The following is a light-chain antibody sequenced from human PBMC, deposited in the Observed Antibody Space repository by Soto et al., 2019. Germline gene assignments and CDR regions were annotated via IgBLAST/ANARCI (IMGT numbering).Light chain of an antibody. Sequence: QSVLTQPASVSGSPGQSVAISCNGTSSDVGAYNYISWYQQHPGKAPKLLLSEVSNWPSGVSDRFSGSKSGNTASLTISGLQAEDEADYYCSSLTTSFTYVFGTGTKGTVL. J-gene: IGLJ1*01. CDR2: EVS. CDR3: SSLTTSFTYV. CDR1: SSDVGAYNY. V-gene: IGLV2-14*01.